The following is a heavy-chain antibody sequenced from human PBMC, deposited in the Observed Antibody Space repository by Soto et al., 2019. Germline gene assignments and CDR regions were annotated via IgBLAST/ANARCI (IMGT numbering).Heavy chain of an antibody. CDR3: ARGLYYGSGSYYNGGENWFDP. V-gene: IGHV4-59*01. J-gene: IGHJ5*02. CDR2: IYYSGST. D-gene: IGHD3-10*01. Sequence: SETLSLTCTVSGGSISSYYWSWIRQPPGKGLEWIGYIYYSGSTNYNPSLKSRVTISVDTSKNQFSLKLSSVTAADTAVYYCARGLYYGSGSYYNGGENWFDPWGQGTLVTVSS. CDR1: GGSISSYY.